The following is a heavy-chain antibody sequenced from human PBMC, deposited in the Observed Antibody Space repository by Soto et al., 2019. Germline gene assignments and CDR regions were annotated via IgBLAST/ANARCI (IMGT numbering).Heavy chain of an antibody. Sequence: GGSLRLSCAASGFTVSSKYMSWVRQAPGKGLEWVSLIQSGGPTYYADSVKGRFTISRDTSENTVHLQMDSLRAEDTAVYYCARDDVLCDGGRCYGLPLDVWSKGTTVTVSS. D-gene: IGHD2-15*01. V-gene: IGHV3-66*01. CDR2: IQSGGPT. CDR3: ARDDVLCDGGRCYGLPLDV. J-gene: IGHJ6*04. CDR1: GFTVSSKY.